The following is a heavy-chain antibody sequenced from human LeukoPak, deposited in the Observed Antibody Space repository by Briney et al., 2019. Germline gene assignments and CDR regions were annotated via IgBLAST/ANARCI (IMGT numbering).Heavy chain of an antibody. V-gene: IGHV1-46*01. CDR1: GYTFTSYY. D-gene: IGHD6-13*01. J-gene: IGHJ5*02. CDR2: INPSGGST. CDR3: ARGDGIAAAGDWFDP. Sequence: ASVKVSCKASGYTFTSYYMHWVRQAPGQGLEWMGIINPSGGSTSYAQKFQGRVTMTRDTSTSTVYMELSSLRSEDTAVYYCARGDGIAAAGDWFDPWGQGTLVTVSS.